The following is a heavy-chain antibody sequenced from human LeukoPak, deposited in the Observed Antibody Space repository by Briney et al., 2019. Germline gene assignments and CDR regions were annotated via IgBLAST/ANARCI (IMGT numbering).Heavy chain of an antibody. CDR3: ARDFNWDTAMVDY. Sequence: ASVKVSCKASGYTFSDYYMHWVRQAPGQGLEWMGWINPDSGGTKYAQKFQDRVTMTSDTSISTAYMELSRLRSDDTAVYYCARDFNWDTAMVDYWGQGTLVTVSS. D-gene: IGHD5-18*01. CDR2: INPDSGGT. CDR1: GYTFSDYY. V-gene: IGHV1-2*02. J-gene: IGHJ4*02.